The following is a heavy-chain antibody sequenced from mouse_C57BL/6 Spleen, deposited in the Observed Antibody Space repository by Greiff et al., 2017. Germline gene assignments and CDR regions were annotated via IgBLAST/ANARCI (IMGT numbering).Heavy chain of an antibody. J-gene: IGHJ1*03. CDR2: IDPEDGET. D-gene: IGHD1-1*01. CDR1: GFNIKDYY. CDR3: ARTYGSSQGYFDV. V-gene: IGHV14-2*01. Sequence: EVKLMESGAELVKPGASVKLSCTASGFNIKDYYMHWVKQRTEQGLEWIGRIDPEDGETKYAPKFQGKATITADTSSNTAYLQLSSLTSEDTAVYYCARTYGSSQGYFDVWGTGTTVTVSS.